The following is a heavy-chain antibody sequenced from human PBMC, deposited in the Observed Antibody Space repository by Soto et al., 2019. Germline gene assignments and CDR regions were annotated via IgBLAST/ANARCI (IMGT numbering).Heavy chain of an antibody. D-gene: IGHD2-2*01. CDR2: ISGSGGST. CDR3: AKDLNCISTSCKHFDH. J-gene: IGHJ4*02. Sequence: GGSLRLSCAASGFTFISYDMSWVRQAPGKGLEWVSTISGSGGSTYYADSVKGRFTISRDNSKNTLYLQMNSLRAEDTAIYYCAKDLNCISTSCKHFDHWGQGTLVTVSS. V-gene: IGHV3-23*01. CDR1: GFTFISYD.